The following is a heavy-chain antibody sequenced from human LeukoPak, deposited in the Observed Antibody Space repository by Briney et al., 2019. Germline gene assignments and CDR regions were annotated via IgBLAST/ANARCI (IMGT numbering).Heavy chain of an antibody. CDR3: ARPERDGYSKAFDI. CDR1: GFIFSDYW. CDR2: IKQDGSEK. J-gene: IGHJ3*02. Sequence: PGGSLRLSCAASGFIFSDYWMSWVRQAPGKGLEWVANIKQDGSEKYYVDSVKGRFTISRDNAKNSLYLQMNSLRAEDTAVYYCARPERDGYSKAFDIWGQGTMVTVSS. V-gene: IGHV3-7*01. D-gene: IGHD5-24*01.